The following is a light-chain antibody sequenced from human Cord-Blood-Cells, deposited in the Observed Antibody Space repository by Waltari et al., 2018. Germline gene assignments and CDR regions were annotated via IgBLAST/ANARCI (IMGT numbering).Light chain of an antibody. J-gene: IGKJ4*01. CDR3: QQYYSTPLT. CDR2: WAS. CDR1: QSVLYSSNNKNY. Sequence: IVMTQSPDSLAASLGERATSNCKSRQSVLYSSNNKNYLAWYQQKPGQPPKLLIYWASTRESGVPDRFSGSGSGTDFTLTISSLQAEDVAVYYCQQYYSTPLTFGGGTKVEIK. V-gene: IGKV4-1*01.